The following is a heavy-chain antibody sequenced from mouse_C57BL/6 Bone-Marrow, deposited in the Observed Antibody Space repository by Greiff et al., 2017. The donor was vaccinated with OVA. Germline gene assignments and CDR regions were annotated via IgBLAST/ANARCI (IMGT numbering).Heavy chain of an antibody. Sequence: QVQLQQPGAELVKPGASVKLSCKASGYTFTSYWMHWVTQRPGQGLEWIGMIHPNSGSTNYNEKFKSKATLTVDKSSSTAYMQLSSLTSEDSAVYYCARSRYGSSYDYWGQGTTLTVAS. J-gene: IGHJ2*01. V-gene: IGHV1-64*01. CDR1: GYTFTSYW. D-gene: IGHD1-1*01. CDR2: IHPNSGST. CDR3: ARSRYGSSYDY.